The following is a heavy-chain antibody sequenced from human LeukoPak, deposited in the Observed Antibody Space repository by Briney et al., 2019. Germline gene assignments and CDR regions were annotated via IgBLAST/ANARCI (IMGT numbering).Heavy chain of an antibody. J-gene: IGHJ4*02. D-gene: IGHD2-15*01. CDR1: GFTFTSYG. Sequence: GGSLRLSCEASGFTFTSYGMSWVRQAPGKGLEWVSVIYSGGSTYYADSVKGRFTISRDNSKNTLYLQMNSLRAEDTAVYYCARGRSYWGQGTLVTVSS. V-gene: IGHV3-53*01. CDR3: ARGRSY. CDR2: IYSGGST.